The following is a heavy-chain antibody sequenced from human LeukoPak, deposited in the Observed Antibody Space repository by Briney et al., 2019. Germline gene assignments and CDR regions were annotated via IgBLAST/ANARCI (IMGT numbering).Heavy chain of an antibody. CDR3: ALGSDIVVVPAVNDAFDI. J-gene: IGHJ3*02. CDR1: GFTFSRYW. CDR2: INTDGRTI. V-gene: IGHV3-74*01. Sequence: GGSLRLSCAASGFTFSRYWMHWVRQAPGKGLVWVSRINTDGRTITYADSVKGRFTISRDNAKNTLYLQMNSLRAEDTAVYYCALGSDIVVVPAVNDAFDIWGQGTMVTVSS. D-gene: IGHD2-2*01.